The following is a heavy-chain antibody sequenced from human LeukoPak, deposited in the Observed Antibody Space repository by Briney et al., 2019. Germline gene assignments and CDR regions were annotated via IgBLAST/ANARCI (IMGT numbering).Heavy chain of an antibody. CDR3: AKWGDYDVLTGYYDPDY. CDR2: ITGSDFIT. J-gene: IGHJ4*02. D-gene: IGHD3-9*01. V-gene: IGHV3-23*01. CDR1: GFTFSNYA. Sequence: GGSLRLSCAASGFTFSNYAMSWVRQAPGKGLEWVSAITGSDFITYYADSVKGRLTISRDNYKNTLYLQMNSLRAEDTAVYYCAKWGDYDVLTGYYDPDYWGQGTLVTVSS.